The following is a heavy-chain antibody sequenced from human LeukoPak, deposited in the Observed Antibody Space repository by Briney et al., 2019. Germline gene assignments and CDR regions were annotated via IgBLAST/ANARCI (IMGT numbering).Heavy chain of an antibody. CDR3: ARDLASSGWYPFDP. Sequence: ASVKVSCKASGGTFSSYAISWVRQAPGQGLEWMGRIIPILGIANYAQKFQGRVTITADKSTSTAYMELSSLRSEDTAVYYCARDLASSGWYPFDPWGQGTLVTVSS. CDR2: IIPILGIA. V-gene: IGHV1-69*04. J-gene: IGHJ5*02. CDR1: GGTFSSYA. D-gene: IGHD6-19*01.